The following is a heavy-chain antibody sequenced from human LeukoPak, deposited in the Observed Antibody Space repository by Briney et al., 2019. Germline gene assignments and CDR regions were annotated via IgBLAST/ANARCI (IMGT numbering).Heavy chain of an antibody. D-gene: IGHD3-16*01. V-gene: IGHV3-48*03. CDR1: GFTFSSYE. CDR2: ISSSGSTI. CDR3: ARDPTYAPPPLAAFDI. Sequence: GGSLRLSCAASGFTFSSYEMNWVRQAPGKGLEWVSYISSSGSTIYYADSVKGRFTISRDNAKKSLYLQMNSLRAEDTAVYYCARDPTYAPPPLAAFDIWGQGTLVTVSS. J-gene: IGHJ3*02.